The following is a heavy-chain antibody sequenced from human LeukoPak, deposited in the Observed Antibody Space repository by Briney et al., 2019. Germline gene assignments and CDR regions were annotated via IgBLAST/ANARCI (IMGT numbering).Heavy chain of an antibody. Sequence: GGSLRLSCAASGFTFSNAWMNWVRQAPGKGLEWVSAISGSGGSTYYADSVKGRFTISRDNSKNTLYLQMNSLRADDTAVYYCAKDDDYGDLYFDYWGQGTLVTVSS. V-gene: IGHV3-23*01. CDR1: GFTFSNAW. CDR2: ISGSGGST. D-gene: IGHD4-17*01. CDR3: AKDDDYGDLYFDY. J-gene: IGHJ4*02.